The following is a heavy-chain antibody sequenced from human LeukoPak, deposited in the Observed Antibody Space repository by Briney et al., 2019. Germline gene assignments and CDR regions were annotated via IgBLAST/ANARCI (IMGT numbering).Heavy chain of an antibody. CDR3: AKTLGGDYLVPWFDP. Sequence: GRSLRLSCAVSGFTFSSYGMHWVRQAPGKGLEWVAVIWYDGSKKYYADSVKGRFTISRDNSKNTLDLQMNSLRAEDTAVYYCAKTLGGDYLVPWFDPWGQGTLVTVSS. V-gene: IGHV3-33*06. CDR1: GFTFSSYG. J-gene: IGHJ5*02. CDR2: IWYDGSKK. D-gene: IGHD2-21*02.